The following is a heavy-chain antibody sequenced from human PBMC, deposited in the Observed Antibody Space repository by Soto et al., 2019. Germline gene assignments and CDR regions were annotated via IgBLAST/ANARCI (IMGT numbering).Heavy chain of an antibody. D-gene: IGHD3-10*01. V-gene: IGHV4-61*01. CDR3: ASRNGGDY. J-gene: IGHJ4*02. Sequence: PSETLSLTCTVSGGSVRSGSYYWSWIRQPPGKGLEWIGNVYYSGSTNYKPSLRSRVSISIDMSKNQFSLNLSSATAADTAVYYCASRNGGDYWGQGTLVTVSS. CDR1: GGSVRSGSYY. CDR2: VYYSGST.